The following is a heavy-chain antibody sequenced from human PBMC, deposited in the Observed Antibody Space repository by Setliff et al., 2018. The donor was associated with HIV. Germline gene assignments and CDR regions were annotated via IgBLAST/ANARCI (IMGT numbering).Heavy chain of an antibody. CDR3: ARGLRYYSGSASYISFDF. Sequence: ASVKVSCKASGYTFTSYGISWVRQAPGQGLEWMGWISAYNGDTKYAQKVQGRVTITADSSLNTAFLELSSLRSDDTAVYFCARGLRYYSGSASYISFDFWGQGTLVTVSS. D-gene: IGHD2-15*01. J-gene: IGHJ4*02. CDR1: GYTFTSYG. V-gene: IGHV1-18*01. CDR2: ISAYNGDT.